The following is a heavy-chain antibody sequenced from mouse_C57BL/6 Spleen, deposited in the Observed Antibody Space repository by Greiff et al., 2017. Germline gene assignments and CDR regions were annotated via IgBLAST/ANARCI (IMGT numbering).Heavy chain of an antibody. V-gene: IGHV5-4*01. CDR2: ISDGGSYT. Sequence: EVQLVESGGGLVKPGGSLKLSCAASGFTFSSYAMSWVRQTPEKRLEWVATISDGGSYTYYPDNVKGRFTISRDKANNNLYLQMSHLKSEDTAMYYCARDTGGWDRTWYFDVWGTGTPVTVSS. CDR3: ARDTGGWDRTWYFDV. CDR1: GFTFSSYA. J-gene: IGHJ1*03. D-gene: IGHD4-1*01.